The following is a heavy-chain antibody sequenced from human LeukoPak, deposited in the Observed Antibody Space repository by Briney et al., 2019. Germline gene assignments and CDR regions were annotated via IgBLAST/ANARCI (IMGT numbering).Heavy chain of an antibody. V-gene: IGHV3-33*01. CDR3: ARDQSYCSSTSCYDGAFDI. CDR1: GFTFSSYG. D-gene: IGHD2-2*01. J-gene: IGHJ3*02. CDR2: IWYDGSNK. Sequence: GGSLRLSCAASGFTFSSYGMHWVRQAPGKGLEWVAVIWYDGSNKYYADSVKGRFTISRDNSKNTLYLQMNNLRAEDTAVYYCARDQSYCSSTSCYDGAFDIWGQGTMVTVSS.